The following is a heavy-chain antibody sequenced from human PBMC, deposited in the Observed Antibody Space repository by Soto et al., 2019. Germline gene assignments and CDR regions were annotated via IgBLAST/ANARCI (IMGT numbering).Heavy chain of an antibody. CDR3: ARATGTLRSRNCDY. Sequence: ASETLSLTCSVSGGSISTVGHYWTWIRQPPGKGLEWIGSIYHTGSTYYSKSLRSRLTMSVDTSKSQFSLRLSSVTAADTAVYYCARATGTLRSRNCDYWGQGSLVTVSS. J-gene: IGHJ4*02. V-gene: IGHV4-31*03. CDR2: IYHTGST. CDR1: GGSISTVGHY. D-gene: IGHD1-1*01.